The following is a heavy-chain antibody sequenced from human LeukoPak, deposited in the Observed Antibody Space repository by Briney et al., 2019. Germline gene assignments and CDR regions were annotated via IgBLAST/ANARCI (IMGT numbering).Heavy chain of an antibody. D-gene: IGHD3-16*01. CDR2: ISYDGSNK. CDR1: GFTFSSYG. J-gene: IGHJ3*02. CDR3: ARDDALGDDALDI. V-gene: IGHV3-30*03. Sequence: GRSLRLSCAASGFTFSSYGMHWVRQAPGKGLEWVAGISYDGSNKYYADSVKGRFTISRDNSKNTLYLQMNSLRAEDTAVYYCARDDALGDDALDIWGQGTMVTVSS.